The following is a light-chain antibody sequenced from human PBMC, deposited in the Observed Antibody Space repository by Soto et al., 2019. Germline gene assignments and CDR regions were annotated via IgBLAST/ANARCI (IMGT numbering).Light chain of an antibody. V-gene: IGKV3-20*01. Sequence: EIVLTQSPGTLSLSPGDRVTLSCRASQSVSSNYLAWYQQKPGQAPRLLIYATSARATGIPARFSGSGSGTDLNPNISILETEDFAMYYCQQYGDYNSPRYSFGQGTRLEI. CDR1: QSVSSNY. CDR3: QQYGDYNSPRYS. CDR2: ATS. J-gene: IGKJ2*03.